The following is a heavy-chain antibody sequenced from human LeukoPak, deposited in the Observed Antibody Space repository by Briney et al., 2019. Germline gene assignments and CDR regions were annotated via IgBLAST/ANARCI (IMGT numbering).Heavy chain of an antibody. V-gene: IGHV3-9*01. D-gene: IGHD2-21*01. CDR1: GFTVSNNY. CDR2: ISWNSGSI. CDR3: AKDMDFSVVIADFDY. Sequence: PGGSLRLSCAASGFTVSNNYMRWVRQAPGKGLEWVSGISWNSGSIGYADSVKGRFTISRDNAKNSLYLQMNSLRAEDTALYYCAKDMDFSVVIADFDYWGQGTLVTVPS. J-gene: IGHJ4*02.